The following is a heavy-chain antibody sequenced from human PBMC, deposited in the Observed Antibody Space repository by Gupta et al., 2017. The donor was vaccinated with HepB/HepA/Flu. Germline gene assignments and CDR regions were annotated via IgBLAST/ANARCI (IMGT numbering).Heavy chain of an antibody. J-gene: IGHJ4*02. CDR3: ARGPNYGDRTDYFDY. Sequence: EVQLVESGGGLVQPGGSLRLSCAASGFIYSNHWMSWVRQTPGKGLEWVASIKRDGSDISYVDSVRGRFTISRDNAKSSLYLQINSLRAEDTAVYFCARGPNYGDRTDYFDYGGQGTLVTVSS. V-gene: IGHV3-7*01. D-gene: IGHD4/OR15-4a*01. CDR2: IKRDGSDI. CDR1: GFIYSNHW.